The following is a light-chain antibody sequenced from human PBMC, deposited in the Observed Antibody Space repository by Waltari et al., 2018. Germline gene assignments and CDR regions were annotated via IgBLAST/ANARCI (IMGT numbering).Light chain of an antibody. Sequence: QSVLTQPPSASGTPGQRVTISCSGSSSNIGSNTVNWYQQLPGTAPKLLIYSNNLRPSGGPDRFAGSKSGTSASLAISGLQSEDEADYYCAAWDDSLNGVVFGGGTKLTVL. CDR3: AAWDDSLNGVV. CDR1: SSNIGSNT. J-gene: IGLJ2*01. CDR2: SNN. V-gene: IGLV1-44*01.